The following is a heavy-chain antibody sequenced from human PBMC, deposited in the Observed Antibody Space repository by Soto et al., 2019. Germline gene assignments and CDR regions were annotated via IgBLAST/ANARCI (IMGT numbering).Heavy chain of an antibody. V-gene: IGHV4-39*01. J-gene: IGHJ5*02. Sequence: SETLSLTCPVSGGSISSSSYYWGWIRQPPGKVLEWIGSIYYSGSTYYNPSLKSRVTISVDTSKNQFSLKLSSVTAADTAVYYCARQGVEWKNWFDPWGQGTLVTVSS. CDR2: IYYSGST. CDR3: ARQGVEWKNWFDP. D-gene: IGHD3-3*01. CDR1: GGSISSSSYY.